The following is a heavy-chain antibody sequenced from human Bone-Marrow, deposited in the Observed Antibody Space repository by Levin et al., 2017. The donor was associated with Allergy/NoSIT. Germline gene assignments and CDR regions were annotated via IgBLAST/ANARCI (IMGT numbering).Heavy chain of an antibody. V-gene: IGHV3-30*18. CDR1: GFTFSDYG. Sequence: PGGSLRLSCAASGFTFSDYGMHWVRQAPGKGLEWVAFISYGGSNKYYANSVKGRFTISRDNSKSTLYLQMNSLGTEDTALYYCAKDGVTSCGGDCAYYFDCWGQGTLVTVSS. CDR3: AKDGVTSCGGDCAYYFDC. CDR2: ISYGGSNK. J-gene: IGHJ4*02. D-gene: IGHD2-21*02.